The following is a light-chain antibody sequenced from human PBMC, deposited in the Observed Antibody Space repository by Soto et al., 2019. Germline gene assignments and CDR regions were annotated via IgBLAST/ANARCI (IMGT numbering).Light chain of an antibody. V-gene: IGKV1-39*01. Sequence: DFQLTQSPSSLSASVGDRITITCRASQTISTYLNWYQQKPGQAPKLLIYAASALQSGVPSRFSGRGSGTDFTLTVSSLQPEDFATYYCHQSYSAPRTFGLGTKVEIK. J-gene: IGKJ1*01. CDR3: HQSYSAPRT. CDR2: AAS. CDR1: QTISTY.